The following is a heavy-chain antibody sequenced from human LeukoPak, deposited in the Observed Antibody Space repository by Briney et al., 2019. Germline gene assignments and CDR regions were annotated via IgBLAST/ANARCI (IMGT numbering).Heavy chain of an antibody. J-gene: IGHJ4*02. CDR3: ARDWYYYGSGSYSDY. V-gene: IGHV3-66*01. CDR1: GFTFSSYS. D-gene: IGHD3-10*01. CDR2: IYSGGST. Sequence: PGGSLRLSCAASGFTFSSYSMNWVRQAPGKGLEWVSVIYSGGSTYYADSVKGRFTISRDNSKNTLYLQMNSLRAEDTAVYYCARDWYYYGSGSYSDYWGQGTLVTVSS.